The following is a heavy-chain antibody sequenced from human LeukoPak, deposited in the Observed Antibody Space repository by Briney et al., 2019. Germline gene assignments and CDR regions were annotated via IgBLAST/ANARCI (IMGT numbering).Heavy chain of an antibody. Sequence: GGSLRLSCAASGFTFSSYSMNWVRQAPGKGLEWVSSISSSSSYIYYADSVKGRFTISRDNAKNSLYLQMNSLRDEDTAVYYCARPYYYGSGPAQGDYGMDVWGQGTTVTVSS. CDR2: ISSSSSYI. CDR1: GFTFSSYS. CDR3: ARPYYYGSGPAQGDYGMDV. D-gene: IGHD3-10*01. V-gene: IGHV3-21*01. J-gene: IGHJ6*02.